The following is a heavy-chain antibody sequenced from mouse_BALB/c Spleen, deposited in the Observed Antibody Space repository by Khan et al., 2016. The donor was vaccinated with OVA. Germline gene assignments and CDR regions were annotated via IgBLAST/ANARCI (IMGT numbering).Heavy chain of an antibody. CDR1: GLTFSDYG. V-gene: IGHV5-15*02. Sequence: LVQSGGSRKLSCAASGLTFSDYGMAWVRQAPGKGPEWVAFISNLAYSIYYADTVTGRFTISRENAKNTLYLEMSTLRSEDTAMYYCARSWAMDYWGQGTSVTVSS. CDR3: ARSWAMDY. CDR2: ISNLAYSI. J-gene: IGHJ4*01.